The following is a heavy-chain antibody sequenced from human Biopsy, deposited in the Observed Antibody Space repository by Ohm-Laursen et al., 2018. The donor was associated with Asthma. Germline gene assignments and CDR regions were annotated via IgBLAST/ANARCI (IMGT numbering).Heavy chain of an antibody. CDR3: ARVPTTLRYFDL. V-gene: IGHV4-61*01. CDR1: GGSVSSGSYC. J-gene: IGHJ2*01. D-gene: IGHD2-15*01. CDR2: ISYSGST. Sequence: GTLSLTCTVSGGSVSSGSYCWSWIRQPPGKGLAWVSYISYSGSTDYNPSLKSRLTISMDTSKNQFSLKLSSVTAADTAVYYCARVPTTLRYFDLWGRGTLVTVSS.